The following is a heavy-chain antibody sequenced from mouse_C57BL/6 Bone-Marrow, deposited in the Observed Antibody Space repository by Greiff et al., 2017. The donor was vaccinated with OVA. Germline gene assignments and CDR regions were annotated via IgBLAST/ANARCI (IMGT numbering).Heavy chain of an antibody. CDR2: IYPRSGNT. J-gene: IGHJ1*03. Sequence: VQLQQSGAELARPGASVKLSCKASGYTFTSYGISWVKQSTGQGLEWIGEIYPRSGNTYYNEKFKGKATLTADKSSSTAYMELRSLTSEDSAVDFCARLGPSCWYFDVWGTGTTVTVSS. V-gene: IGHV1-81*01. D-gene: IGHD4-1*01. CDR1: GYTFTSYG. CDR3: ARLGPSCWYFDV.